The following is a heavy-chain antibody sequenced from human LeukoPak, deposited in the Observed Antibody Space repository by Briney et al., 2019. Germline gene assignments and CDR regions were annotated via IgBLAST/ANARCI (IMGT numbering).Heavy chain of an antibody. CDR2: ISYDGSNK. D-gene: IGHD2-15*01. CDR3: AKGIGYCSGGSCYRGIDY. J-gene: IGHJ4*02. V-gene: IGHV3-30*18. CDR1: GFTFSSYG. Sequence: GGSLRLSCAASGFTFSSYGMHWVRQAPGKGLEWVAVISYDGSNKYYADSVKGRFTISRDNSKNTLYLQMNSLRAEDTAVYYCAKGIGYCSGGSCYRGIDYWGQGTLVTVSS.